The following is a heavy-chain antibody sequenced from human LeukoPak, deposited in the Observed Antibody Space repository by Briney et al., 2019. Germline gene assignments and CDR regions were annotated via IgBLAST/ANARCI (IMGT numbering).Heavy chain of an antibody. CDR2: IYYSGNT. Sequence: SETLSLTCTVSGGSISSSSNYWGWIRQPPGKGLEWIGSIYYSGNTYYNPSSKSRLTISVDTSMNQFSLKLSSVTAADTAIYYCARIDGGHHLSPFDYWGQGTLVTVSS. V-gene: IGHV4-39*01. CDR3: ARIDGGHHLSPFDY. CDR1: GGSISSSSNY. J-gene: IGHJ4*02. D-gene: IGHD4-23*01.